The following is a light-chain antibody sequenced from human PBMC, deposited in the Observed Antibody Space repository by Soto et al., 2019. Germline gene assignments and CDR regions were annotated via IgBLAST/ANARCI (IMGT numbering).Light chain of an antibody. CDR2: GAS. CDR1: QSLGSSY. V-gene: IGKV3-20*01. J-gene: IGKJ1*01. Sequence: EIVLTQSPGTLSLSPGERATLSCRASQSLGSSYLAWYQQKPGQTPRLRIYGASSRATGIPDRFSGSGSGTDFTLTISRLEPEDFAAYYCQHYGSSPRTFGQGTKVEIK. CDR3: QHYGSSPRT.